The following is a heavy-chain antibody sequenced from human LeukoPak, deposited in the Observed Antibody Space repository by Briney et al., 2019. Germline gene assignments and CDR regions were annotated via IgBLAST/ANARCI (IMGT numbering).Heavy chain of an antibody. J-gene: IGHJ5*01. Sequence: SETLSLTCTVSGDSINSYYWSWIRQPPGKGLEWLGYIYYRGSANYNPSLKRRVTISIDTPKNQFSLKLTSVTAADTAVYYCARLLHDWFDSWGQGTLVTVSS. CDR1: GDSINSYY. CDR3: ARLLHDWFDS. V-gene: IGHV4-59*08. CDR2: IYYRGSA. D-gene: IGHD4-11*01.